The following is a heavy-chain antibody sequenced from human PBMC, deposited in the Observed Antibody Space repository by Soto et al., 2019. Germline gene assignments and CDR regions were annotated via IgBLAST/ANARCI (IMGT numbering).Heavy chain of an antibody. CDR3: ARVGGINWFDP. Sequence: QVQLQESGPGLVKPSQTLSLTCTVSGGSISSGGYYWSWIRQHPGKGLEWIGYIYYSGSTYYNPSPKSRVTISVDTSKNEVSLKLSAVTAADTAVYYCARVGGINWFDPWGQGTLVTVSS. V-gene: IGHV4-31*03. D-gene: IGHD1-20*01. CDR2: IYYSGST. J-gene: IGHJ5*02. CDR1: GGSISSGGYY.